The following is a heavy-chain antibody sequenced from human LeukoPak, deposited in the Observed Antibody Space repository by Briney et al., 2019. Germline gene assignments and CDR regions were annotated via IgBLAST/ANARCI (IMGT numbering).Heavy chain of an antibody. CDR1: GFNFRSYS. D-gene: IGHD3-10*01. CDR2: ISSLSGTI. J-gene: IGHJ4*02. CDR3: ARGHGSGSYYNLPFDY. Sequence: GGSLRLSCAASGFNFRSYSMNWVRQAPGKGLEWVSYISSLSGTIYYADSVKGRFIISRDNAKSSLFLQMNSLRAEDTSVYYCARGHGSGSYYNLPFDYWGQGTLVTVSS. V-gene: IGHV3-48*01.